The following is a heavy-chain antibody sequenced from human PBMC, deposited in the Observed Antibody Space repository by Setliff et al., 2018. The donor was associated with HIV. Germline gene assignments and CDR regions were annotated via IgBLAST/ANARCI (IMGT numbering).Heavy chain of an antibody. CDR1: GDSISPYY. Sequence: SETLSLTCTVSGDSISPYYWSWVRQPPGKGLEWIGYIYYSGTTNYSPSLKSRATISVDTSKNQLSLNLYSVTAADTAVYYCARHAYYYDSRLDYWGQGSLVTVSS. D-gene: IGHD3-22*01. CDR3: ARHAYYYDSRLDY. CDR2: IYYSGTT. J-gene: IGHJ4*02. V-gene: IGHV4-59*08.